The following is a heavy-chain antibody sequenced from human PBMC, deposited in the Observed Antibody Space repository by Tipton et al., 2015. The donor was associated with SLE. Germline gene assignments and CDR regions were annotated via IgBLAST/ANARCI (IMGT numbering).Heavy chain of an antibody. J-gene: IGHJ6*03. Sequence: GLVKPSETLSLTCGVNGGSFSGYSWSWIRQPPGKGLEWIGEISHSGSTNYNPSLKSRVTISVDTSKNQFSLRLTSVTAADTAVYYCARAEMTTEGSAFYFYVDVWGKGTTVTVSS. V-gene: IGHV4-34*01. CDR2: ISHSGST. D-gene: IGHD5-24*01. CDR3: ARAEMTTEGSAFYFYVDV. CDR1: GGSFSGYS.